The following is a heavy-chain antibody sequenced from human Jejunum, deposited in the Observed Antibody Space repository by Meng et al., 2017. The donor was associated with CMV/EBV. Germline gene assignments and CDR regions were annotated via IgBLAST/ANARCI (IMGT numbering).Heavy chain of an antibody. CDR3: ARHAYIGWSGPWFDP. CDR2: VYIGAST. D-gene: IGHD3-9*01. J-gene: IGHJ5*02. CDR1: SIGTCGYY. Sequence: SIGTCGYYWVWIRQPPGQGLEWIGSVYIGASTYYNPSLKSRTTISVDTAKNQFSLRLDSVAAADTAVYYCARHAYIGWSGPWFDPWGQGTLVTVSS. V-gene: IGHV4-39*01.